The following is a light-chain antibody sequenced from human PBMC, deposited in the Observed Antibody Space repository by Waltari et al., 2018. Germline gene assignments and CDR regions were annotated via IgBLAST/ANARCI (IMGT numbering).Light chain of an antibody. CDR2: DAS. V-gene: IGKV3-11*01. J-gene: IGKJ4*01. CDR1: QTINTY. CDR3: QQRSNWPPPT. Sequence: EIVLTQSPATLSLSPGERATLPCRASQTINTYLAWYQQKPGQAPRLLIYDASSRATGIPARFSGSGSGTDFTLTISSLEPEDFAVYYCQQRSNWPPPTFGGGTKVDI.